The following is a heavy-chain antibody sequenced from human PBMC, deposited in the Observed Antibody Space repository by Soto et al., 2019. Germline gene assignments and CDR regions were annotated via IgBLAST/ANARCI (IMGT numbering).Heavy chain of an antibody. CDR3: ARAGYSSSWHYFDY. CDR1: GFTFTSNW. D-gene: IGHD6-13*01. CDR2: INSDGSST. V-gene: IGHV3-74*01. Sequence: PGGSLRLSCAASGFTFTSNWMHWVRQDPGKGLVWVSRINSDGSSTSYADSVKGRFTISTDNAKNTLYLQMNSLRAEDTAVYYCARAGYSSSWHYFDYWGQGTLVTVSS. J-gene: IGHJ4*02.